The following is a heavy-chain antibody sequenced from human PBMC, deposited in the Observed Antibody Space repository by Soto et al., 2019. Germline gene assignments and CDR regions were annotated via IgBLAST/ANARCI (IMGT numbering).Heavy chain of an antibody. D-gene: IGHD6-13*01. J-gene: IGHJ3*02. CDR3: ARTQQLAIGGGAFDI. CDR1: GGSISTYY. CDR2: IYYSWST. Sequence: QVQLQESGPGLVKPSETLSLTCTVSGGSISTYYWSWIRQPPVKGLECIGYIYYSWSTNDNPCLTSRVTISADTSKTLFYLHLSSVTAADTDVYYCARTQQLAIGGGAFDIWGQGTMVTVS. V-gene: IGHV4-59*01.